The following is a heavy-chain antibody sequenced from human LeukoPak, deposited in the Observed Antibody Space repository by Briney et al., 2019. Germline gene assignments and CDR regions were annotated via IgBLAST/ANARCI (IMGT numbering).Heavy chain of an antibody. CDR1: GFTFSSYW. D-gene: IGHD6-6*01. V-gene: IGHV3-7*01. J-gene: IGHJ4*02. Sequence: GGSLRLSCAASGFTFSSYWMSWVRQAPGKGLEWVANIKQDGSEKYYVDSVKGRFTISRDNAKNSLYLQMNSLRAEDTAVYYCARENIAARPGYYFDYWGQGTLVTVSS. CDR2: IKQDGSEK. CDR3: ARENIAARPGYYFDY.